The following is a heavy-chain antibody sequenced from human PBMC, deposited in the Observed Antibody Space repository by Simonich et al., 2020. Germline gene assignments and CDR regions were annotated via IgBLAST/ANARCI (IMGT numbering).Heavy chain of an antibody. CDR1: GYTFTRYG. Sequence: QVQLVQSGAEVKKPGASVKVSCKASGYTFTRYGISWVRQAPGQGLEWMGWISAYNGNTNDAQKLQGRGTMTTDTSTSTAYMELRSLRSDDTAVYYCARASRGTWWYYYFDYWGQGTLVTVSS. J-gene: IGHJ4*02. CDR3: ARASRGTWWYYYFDY. V-gene: IGHV1-18*01. CDR2: ISAYNGNT. D-gene: IGHD2-15*01.